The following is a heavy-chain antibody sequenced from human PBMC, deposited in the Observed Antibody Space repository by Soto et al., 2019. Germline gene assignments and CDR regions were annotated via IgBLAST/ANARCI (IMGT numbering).Heavy chain of an antibody. J-gene: IGHJ6*02. CDR2: IYYSGST. Sequence: SETLSLTCTVSGGSISSSSYYWGWIRQPPGKGLEWIGSIYYSGSTYYNPSLKSRVTISVDTSKNQFSLKLSSVTAADTAVYYCARREGYCSSTSCYYYGMDVWGQGTTVTVSS. V-gene: IGHV4-39*01. D-gene: IGHD2-2*01. CDR1: GGSISSSSYY. CDR3: ARREGYCSSTSCYYYGMDV.